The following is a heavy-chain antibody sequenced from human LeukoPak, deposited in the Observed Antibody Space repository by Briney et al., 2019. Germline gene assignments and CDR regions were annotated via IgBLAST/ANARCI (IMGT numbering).Heavy chain of an antibody. J-gene: IGHJ4*02. V-gene: IGHV4-59*08. Sequence: SETLSLTCTVSGGPISSYYWSCIRQPPGKGLEWIGYIYYSGGTNYNPSLKSRVTISVDTSKNQFSLKLSSVTAADTAVYYCARLGFSNSGSYLAPSDYWGQGTLVTVSS. CDR3: ARLGFSNSGSYLAPSDY. CDR2: IYYSGGT. D-gene: IGHD1-26*01. CDR1: GGPISSYY.